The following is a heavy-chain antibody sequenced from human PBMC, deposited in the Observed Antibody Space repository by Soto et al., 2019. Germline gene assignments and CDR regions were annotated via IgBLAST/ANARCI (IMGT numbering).Heavy chain of an antibody. CDR3: ARGATIFGVVPVVSAFDL. CDR1: GGTFSSYT. Sequence: ASVQVSCKASGGTFSSYTISWVRQAAGQGREWMGRIIPILGIANYAQKLQGRVTITADQSTSTAYMELSSQRSADTAVYYCARGATIFGVVPVVSAFDLWGQGTMVPVSS. CDR2: IIPILGIA. D-gene: IGHD3-3*01. J-gene: IGHJ3*01. V-gene: IGHV1-69*02.